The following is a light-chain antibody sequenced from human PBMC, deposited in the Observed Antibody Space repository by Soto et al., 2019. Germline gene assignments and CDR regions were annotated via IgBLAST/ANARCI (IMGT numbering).Light chain of an antibody. CDR3: QSYDSSLSGSV. Sequence: QSVLTQPPSVSGAPGQRVTISCTGSSSNIGAGYDVHWYQQLPGTAPRLLIYANSNRPSGVPDRFSGSKSGTSASLAITGLQAEDEADYYCQSYDSSLSGSVFGGGTK. CDR1: SSNIGAGYD. V-gene: IGLV1-40*01. CDR2: ANS. J-gene: IGLJ2*01.